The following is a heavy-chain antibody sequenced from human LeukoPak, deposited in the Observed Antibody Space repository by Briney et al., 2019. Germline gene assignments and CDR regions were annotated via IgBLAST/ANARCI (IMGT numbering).Heavy chain of an antibody. Sequence: PGGSLRLSCAASGFTFSSYSMNWVRQAPGKGLEWVSSISSSSSYIFYADSVKGRFTISRDNAKNSLYLQMNSLRAEDTAVYFCAREPYNYYGMDVWGQGTTVTVSS. CDR3: AREPYNYYGMDV. V-gene: IGHV3-21*01. J-gene: IGHJ6*02. CDR2: ISSSSSYI. CDR1: GFTFSSYS.